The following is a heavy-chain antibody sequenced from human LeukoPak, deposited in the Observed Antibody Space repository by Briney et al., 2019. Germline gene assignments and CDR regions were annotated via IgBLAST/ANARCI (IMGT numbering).Heavy chain of an antibody. CDR1: GFTFVNYG. J-gene: IGHJ4*02. D-gene: IGHD2-21*01. CDR3: AKVPFTFCGGDCWYYFDS. V-gene: IGHV3-23*04. Sequence: GGSLRLSCAASGFTFVNYGMSWVRQAPGKGLEWVSAIVGSGGNPYSDESTFYADSVKGRFTISRDDSKDTLYLQMNGLRAEDTAIYYCAKVPFTFCGGDCWYYFDSWGQGTLVTVSS. CDR2: IVGSGGNPYSDEST.